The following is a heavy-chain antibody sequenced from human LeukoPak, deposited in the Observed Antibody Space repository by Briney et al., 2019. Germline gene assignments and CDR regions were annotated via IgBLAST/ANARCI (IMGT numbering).Heavy chain of an antibody. CDR3: AKPTVKRVYCSSASGYVRRLDV. CDR2: ISYDGSKK. J-gene: IGHJ3*01. V-gene: IGHV3-30*18. D-gene: IGHD2-2*01. CDR1: GFIFSDYG. Sequence: GGSLRLSCAASGFIFSDYGMHWVRQAPGKGLEWVAVISYDGSKKYAADSVKGRFTISRDNSNNTLHLQMNSLRVEDTDVYYCAKPTVKRVYCSSASGYVRRLDVWGQGTIVTVSS.